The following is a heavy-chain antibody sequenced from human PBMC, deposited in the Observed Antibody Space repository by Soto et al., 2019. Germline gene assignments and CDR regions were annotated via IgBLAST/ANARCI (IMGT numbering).Heavy chain of an antibody. V-gene: IGHV4-31*03. CDR1: GGSVSSGGYY. CDR2: IYYSGST. J-gene: IGHJ3*02. Sequence: KASETLSLTCTVPGGSVSSGGYYWKWIRQHPGNGLEWIGYIYYSGSTYYNLSLKSRVTISVDTSKNQLSLKLSSVTAADTAVYYCESAVADDAFDIWGQGTMVTVSS. D-gene: IGHD6-19*01. CDR3: ESAVADDAFDI.